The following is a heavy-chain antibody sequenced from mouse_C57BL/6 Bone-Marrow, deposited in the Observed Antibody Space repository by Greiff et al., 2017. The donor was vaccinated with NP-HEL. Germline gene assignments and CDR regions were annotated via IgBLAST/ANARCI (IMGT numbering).Heavy chain of an antibody. CDR2: ISGGGGNT. D-gene: IGHD2-4*01. Sequence: EVQLVESGGGLVKPGGSLKLSCAASGFTFSSYTMSWVRQTPEKRLEWVATISGGGGNTYYPDSVKGRFTISRDNAKNTLYLQMSSLRSEDTALYYCARHYDYDVGDYYAMDYWGQGTSVTVSS. CDR1: GFTFSSYT. V-gene: IGHV5-9*01. J-gene: IGHJ4*01. CDR3: ARHYDYDVGDYYAMDY.